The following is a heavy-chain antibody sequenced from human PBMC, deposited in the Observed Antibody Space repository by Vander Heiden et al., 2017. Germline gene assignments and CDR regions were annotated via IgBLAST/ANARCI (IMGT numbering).Heavy chain of an antibody. Sequence: LQLQESCPGVVKPWGTLSLICTVSGGFMRDRSYYWGWIRQPPGKGLEWIGNIYYSGSIYLNPSLKSRVAIFVDTSSDQFSLKVTSVTAADTAVYYCARMYCSGGDCYSKYYYGMDVWGQGTTVIVSS. J-gene: IGHJ6*02. D-gene: IGHD2-21*02. CDR3: ARMYCSGGDCYSKYYYGMDV. CDR2: IYYSGSI. V-gene: IGHV4-39*01. CDR1: GGFMRDRSYY.